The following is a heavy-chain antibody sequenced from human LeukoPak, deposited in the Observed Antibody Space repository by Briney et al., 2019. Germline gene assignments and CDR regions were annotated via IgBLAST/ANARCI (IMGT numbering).Heavy chain of an antibody. J-gene: IGHJ6*02. D-gene: IGHD2-2*01. CDR3: ARGDCSSTSCYIWEYYYYGMDV. CDR1: GFTFSSYW. Sequence: GGSLRLSCAASGFTFSSYWMHWVRQAPGKGLVWVSRINSEGSSTSYADSVKGRFTISRDNAKNTLYLQMNSLRAEDTAVYYCARGDCSSTSCYIWEYYYYGMDVWGQGTTVTVSS. V-gene: IGHV3-74*01. CDR2: INSEGSST.